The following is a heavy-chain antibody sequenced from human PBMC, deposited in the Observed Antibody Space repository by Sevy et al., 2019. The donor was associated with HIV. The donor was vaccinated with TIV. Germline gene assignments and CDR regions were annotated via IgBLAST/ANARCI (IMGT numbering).Heavy chain of an antibody. D-gene: IGHD1-26*01. CDR2: ISTSSSYI. Sequence: GGSLRLSCAASGFTFSSYSMNWVRQAPGKGLEWVSSISTSSSYIYYADSVKGRFTISRDNATNSLYLQMNSLRAEDTAVYYCARDEVGGSYWEFDYWGQGTLVTVSP. CDR3: ARDEVGGSYWEFDY. J-gene: IGHJ4*02. CDR1: GFTFSSYS. V-gene: IGHV3-21*01.